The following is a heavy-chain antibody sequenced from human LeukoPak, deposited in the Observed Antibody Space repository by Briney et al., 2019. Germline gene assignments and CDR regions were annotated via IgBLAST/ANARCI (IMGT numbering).Heavy chain of an antibody. Sequence: PGGSLRLSCAASGFTISSYAMSWVRQAPGKGLEWVSAIGGSGGSTYYADSVKGRFTISRDNSKNTLYLQMNSLRAEDTAVYYCAKDRRELLSHWFDPWGQGTLVTVSS. CDR3: AKDRRELLSHWFDP. CDR1: GFTISSYA. CDR2: IGGSGGST. V-gene: IGHV3-23*01. D-gene: IGHD3-10*01. J-gene: IGHJ5*02.